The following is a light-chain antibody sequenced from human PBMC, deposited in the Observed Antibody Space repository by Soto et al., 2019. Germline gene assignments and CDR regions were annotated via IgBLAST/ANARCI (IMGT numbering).Light chain of an antibody. CDR2: GAS. V-gene: IGKV3-20*01. J-gene: IGKJ2*01. CDR1: QSVSSSF. CDR3: QQYGSSPMYT. Sequence: EIVLTQSPVTLALSPGERATLSCRASQSVSSSFLAWYQQKPGQAPRLLMFGASSRPSDIPARFSGSGSGRAFTLTISRLEHEDFAEYYCQQYGSSPMYTFGQGTRLEIK.